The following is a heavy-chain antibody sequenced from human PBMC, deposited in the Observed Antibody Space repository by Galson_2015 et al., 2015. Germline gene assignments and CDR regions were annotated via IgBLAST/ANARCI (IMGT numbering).Heavy chain of an antibody. J-gene: IGHJ3*02. CDR2: ISGYNGHT. V-gene: IGHV1-18*04. CDR3: ARNPIPRQLWFNNAFDI. Sequence: SVKVSCKAFGYTFTHHGISWVRQAPGQGLEWMGCISGYNGHTNYTQKFQGRVTMTTDTSTSTAYMELRSLRSDDTAVYYCARNPIPRQLWFNNAFDIWGQGTMVAVSS. D-gene: IGHD5-18*01. CDR1: GYTFTHHG.